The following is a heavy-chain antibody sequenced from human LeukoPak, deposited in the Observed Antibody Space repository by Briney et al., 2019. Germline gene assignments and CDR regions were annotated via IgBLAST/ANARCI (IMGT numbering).Heavy chain of an antibody. Sequence: PGRSLRLSCAASGFTFSSYGMHWVRQAPGKGLEWVANINQDGSETYYADSVKGRFTMSRDNGKNSLDLQMNSLRAEDTAVYYCARPELPGWSVLSDFWGQGTLVTVSS. J-gene: IGHJ4*02. CDR3: ARPELPGWSVLSDF. D-gene: IGHD2-15*01. CDR2: INQDGSET. V-gene: IGHV3-7*01. CDR1: GFTFSSYG.